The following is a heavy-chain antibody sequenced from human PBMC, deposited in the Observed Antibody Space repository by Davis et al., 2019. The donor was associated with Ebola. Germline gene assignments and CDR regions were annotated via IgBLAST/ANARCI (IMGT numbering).Heavy chain of an antibody. Sequence: ASVKVSCTASGYTFTGYYIHWVRQAPGQGLEWMGIINPSGGSTSYAQKFQGRVTMTRDTSTSTVYMELSSLRSEDTAVYYCTSGSYAGGEDYWGQGTLVTVSS. CDR3: TSGSYAGGEDY. CDR1: GYTFTGYY. D-gene: IGHD1-26*01. J-gene: IGHJ4*02. CDR2: INPSGGST. V-gene: IGHV1-46*01.